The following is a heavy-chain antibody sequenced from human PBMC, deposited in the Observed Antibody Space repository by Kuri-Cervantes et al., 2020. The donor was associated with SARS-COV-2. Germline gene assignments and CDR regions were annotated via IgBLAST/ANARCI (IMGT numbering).Heavy chain of an antibody. CDR2: IYHSGST. V-gene: IGHV4-4*02. J-gene: IGHJ4*02. D-gene: IGHD6-6*01. CDR3: ARSMEYSSSSAHFDY. CDR1: GGSISSSNW. Sequence: GSLRLSCAVSGGSISSSNWWSWVRQPPGKGLEWIGEIYHSGSTNYSPSLKSRVTISVDKSKNQFSLKLSSVTAADTAVYYCARSMEYSSSSAHFDYWGQGTLVTVSS.